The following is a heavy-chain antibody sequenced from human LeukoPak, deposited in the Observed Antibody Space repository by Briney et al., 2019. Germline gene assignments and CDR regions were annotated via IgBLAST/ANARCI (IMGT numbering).Heavy chain of an antibody. D-gene: IGHD2-15*01. CDR2: IYYSGST. V-gene: IGHV4-39*07. CDR1: GGSISSSSYY. CDR3: ARVVVPGWFDP. Sequence: SVTLSLTCTVSGGSISSSSYYWGWIRQPPGKGLEWIGNIYYSGSTYYNPSLKSRVTISVDTSNNQFSLKLSSVTAADTAVYYCARVVVPGWFDPWGQGTLVTVSS. J-gene: IGHJ5*02.